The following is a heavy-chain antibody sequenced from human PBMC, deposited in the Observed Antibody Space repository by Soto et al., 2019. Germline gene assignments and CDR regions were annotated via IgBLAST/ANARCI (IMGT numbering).Heavy chain of an antibody. D-gene: IGHD3-10*01. CDR3: ARDKTNYYGSGSYRRNYYYYGMDV. V-gene: IGHV3-21*01. CDR1: GFTFSSYS. Sequence: PGGSLRLSCAASGFTFSSYSMNWVRQAPGKGLEWVSSISSSSSYIYYADSVKGRFTISRDNAKNSLYLQMNSLRAEDTAVYYCARDKTNYYGSGSYRRNYYYYGMDVWGQGTTVTVSS. CDR2: ISSSSSYI. J-gene: IGHJ6*02.